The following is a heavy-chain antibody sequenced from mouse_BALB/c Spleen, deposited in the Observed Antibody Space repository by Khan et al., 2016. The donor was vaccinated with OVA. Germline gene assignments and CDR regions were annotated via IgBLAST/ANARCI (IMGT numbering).Heavy chain of an antibody. D-gene: IGHD2-1*01. CDR1: GFDFSRYW. CDR2: INPGSSTI. J-gene: IGHJ2*01. Sequence: EVQLQESGGGLVQPGGSLILSCAASGFDFSRYWMTWARQAPGKGQEWIGEINPGSSTINYTPSLKDKFIISRDNAKNTLYLQMSKVRSEDTALYNCARLGWYGYFDYWGQGTTLTVSS. V-gene: IGHV4-2*02. CDR3: ARLGWYGYFDY.